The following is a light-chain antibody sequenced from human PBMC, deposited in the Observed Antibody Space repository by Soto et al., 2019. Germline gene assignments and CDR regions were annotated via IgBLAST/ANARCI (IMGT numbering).Light chain of an antibody. J-gene: IGKJ4*01. CDR1: QSVRSSY. Sequence: ELVSTQSPGTLSLSPGERVILSYRGSQSVRSSYLVCYQQKPGQAPRLLIYDASKRATGIPARFSGSGSGTDFTPTISSLEPEDFAVYYCQQRSNWPPLTFGGGTKVDIK. CDR3: QQRSNWPPLT. CDR2: DAS. V-gene: IGKV3-11*01.